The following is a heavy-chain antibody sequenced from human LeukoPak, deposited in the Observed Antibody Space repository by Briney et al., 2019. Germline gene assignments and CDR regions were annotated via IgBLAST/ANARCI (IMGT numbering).Heavy chain of an antibody. CDR2: IYNSGST. CDR3: ARATLADSPDHYYYYMDV. D-gene: IGHD5-18*01. V-gene: IGHV4-59*02. CDR1: GASVSSFY. Sequence: PSETLSLTCTVSGASVSSFYWSWIRQPPGRGLEWIGYIYNSGSTNYNPSLKSRVTMSVDTSKNQISLKLSSVTAADTAVYYCARATLADSPDHYYYYMDVWGKGTTVTVSS. J-gene: IGHJ6*03.